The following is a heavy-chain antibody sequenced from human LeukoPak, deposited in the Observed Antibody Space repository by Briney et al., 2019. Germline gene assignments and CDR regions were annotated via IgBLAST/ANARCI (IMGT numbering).Heavy chain of an antibody. CDR1: GGSISSSRYY. J-gene: IGHJ3*02. CDR3: ASPREMATIYDAFDI. CDR2: IYYNADT. V-gene: IGHV4-39*01. D-gene: IGHD5-24*01. Sequence: SETLSLTCTVSGGSISSSRYYWGWLRQPPGKGLEWIGTIYYNADTYHNPSLKSRVTISVDTSKNQFSLKLSSVTAADTAVYYCASPREMATIYDAFDIWGQGTMVTVSS.